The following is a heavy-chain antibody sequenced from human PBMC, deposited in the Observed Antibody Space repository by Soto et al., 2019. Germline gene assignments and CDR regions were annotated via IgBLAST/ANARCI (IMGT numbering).Heavy chain of an antibody. J-gene: IGHJ5*02. CDR3: AKGVRGVPNWFDP. CDR1: GGSISNSANH. CDR2: IYYSGGT. V-gene: IGHV4-31*03. Sequence: QVQLQESGPGLVRPSQTLSLSCTVSGGSISNSANHWSWIRQHPGEGLEWIGYIYYSGGTYYSPSLKGRVTMSIDASKNQFSLKRSSVTAADTAVYYCAKGVRGVPNWFDPGGQGTLVTVSS. D-gene: IGHD3-10*01.